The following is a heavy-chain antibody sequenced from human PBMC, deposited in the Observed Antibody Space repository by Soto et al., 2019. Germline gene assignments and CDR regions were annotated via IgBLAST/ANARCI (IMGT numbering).Heavy chain of an antibody. Sequence: SETLSLTCAVSGYSISVDFYWAWIRQPPGKGLEWIGNVYQTGDTYYNPSLKSRVTISMDTSKNQFSLQLTSVTAADTAVYYCARSSYYGAGNYHFNWFDPWGQGTLVTVSS. D-gene: IGHD3-10*01. J-gene: IGHJ5*02. CDR2: VYQTGDT. CDR3: ARSSYYGAGNYHFNWFDP. CDR1: GYSISVDFY. V-gene: IGHV4-38-2*01.